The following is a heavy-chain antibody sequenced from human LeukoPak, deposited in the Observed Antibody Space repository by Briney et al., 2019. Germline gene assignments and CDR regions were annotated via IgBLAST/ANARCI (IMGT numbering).Heavy chain of an antibody. V-gene: IGHV3-23*01. Sequence: GGSLRLSCAASGFTFSSYAMSWVRQAPGKGLEWVSAISGSGGSTYYADSVKGRFTISRDNSKNTLYLQMNSLRAEDTAVYYCAKLTLTSGTDYYYYFDYWGQGTLVTVSS. J-gene: IGHJ4*02. CDR3: AKLTLTSGTDYYYYFDY. CDR2: ISGSGGST. D-gene: IGHD1-26*01. CDR1: GFTFSSYA.